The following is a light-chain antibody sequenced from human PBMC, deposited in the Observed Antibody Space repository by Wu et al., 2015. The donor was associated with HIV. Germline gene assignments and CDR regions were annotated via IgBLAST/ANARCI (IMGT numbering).Light chain of an antibody. V-gene: IGKV3-15*01. J-gene: IGKJ1*01. CDR3: QQYNNWPRGT. Sequence: EIVMTQSPATLSVFPGETVTLSCRASQSIANNLAWYQQKPGQAPRLLIFGASTRATGIPGRFSGSGSGTEFSLTINSMQSEDFAVYYCQQYNNWPRGTFGQGTKVEIK. CDR1: QSIANN. CDR2: GAS.